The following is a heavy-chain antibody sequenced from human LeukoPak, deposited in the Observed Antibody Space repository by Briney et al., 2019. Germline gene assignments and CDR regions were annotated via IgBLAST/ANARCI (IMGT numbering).Heavy chain of an antibody. J-gene: IGHJ2*01. Sequence: WASVKVSCKASGYTFTGYYMHWVRQAPGQGLEWMGWINPNSGGTNYAQKFQGRVTMTRDTSISTAYMELSRLRPDDTAVYYCARYLSYDYGDYDWCFDLWGRGTLVTVSS. CDR2: INPNSGGT. D-gene: IGHD4-17*01. CDR1: GYTFTGYY. CDR3: ARYLSYDYGDYDWCFDL. V-gene: IGHV1-2*02.